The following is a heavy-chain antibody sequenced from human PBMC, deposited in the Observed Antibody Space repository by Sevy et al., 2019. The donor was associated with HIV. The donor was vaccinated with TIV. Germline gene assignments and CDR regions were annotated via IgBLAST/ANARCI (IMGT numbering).Heavy chain of an antibody. CDR2: IRSKAYGGTT. J-gene: IGHJ6*02. Sequence: GGSLRLSCATSGFTFGDYAISWFRQAPGKGLEWVGFIRSKAYGGTTEYAASVKGRFTISRDDSKSIAYLQMNSLKTEDTGVYYCTRDRGMVRGVIRYNGMDVWGQGSTVTVSS. CDR3: TRDRGMVRGVIRYNGMDV. V-gene: IGHV3-49*03. CDR1: GFTFGDYA. D-gene: IGHD3-10*01.